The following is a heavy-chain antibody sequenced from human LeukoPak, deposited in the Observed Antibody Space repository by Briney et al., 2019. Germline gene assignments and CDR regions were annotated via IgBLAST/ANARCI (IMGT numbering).Heavy chain of an antibody. Sequence: GGSLRLSCVGSGFTFDTYEMNWVRQAPGKGLEWLSFISRGGFEIHYAASVEGRFTISRDDAKNTLYLQMTSLRDEDTAVYYCAKGGSQGDCSFGTCYGDYWAQGTLVTVSS. J-gene: IGHJ4*02. CDR3: AKGGSQGDCSFGTCYGDY. CDR1: GFTFDTYE. V-gene: IGHV3-48*03. D-gene: IGHD2-15*01. CDR2: ISRGGFEI.